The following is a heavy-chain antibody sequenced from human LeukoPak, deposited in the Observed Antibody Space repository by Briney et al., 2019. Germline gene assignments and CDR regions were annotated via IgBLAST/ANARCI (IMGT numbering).Heavy chain of an antibody. CDR1: GYTFTNYG. CDR2: ISAYNGNT. D-gene: IGHD5-24*01. CDR3: ARMEMATAIFDY. Sequence: ASVKVSCKASGYTFTNYGISWVRQAPGQGLEWMGWISAYNGNTNYAQKLQGRVTMTTDTSTSTAYMELRSLRSDDTAMYYCARMEMATAIFDYWGQGTLVTVSS. J-gene: IGHJ4*02. V-gene: IGHV1-18*01.